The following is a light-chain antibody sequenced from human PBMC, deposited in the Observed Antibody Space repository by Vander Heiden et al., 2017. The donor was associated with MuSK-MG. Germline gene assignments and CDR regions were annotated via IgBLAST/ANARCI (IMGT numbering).Light chain of an antibody. Sequence: DIQLSQSPSSLSASVGDRVTITCRASQTIFNYLNWYQQSPGKAPKLLIYSASTLQSGTPPRFSGSGSGTDFTLVISRLQPEDFATYYCQQCDTTPLTFGGGTKLETK. V-gene: IGKV1-39*01. CDR2: SAS. J-gene: IGKJ4*01. CDR3: QQCDTTPLT. CDR1: QTIFNY.